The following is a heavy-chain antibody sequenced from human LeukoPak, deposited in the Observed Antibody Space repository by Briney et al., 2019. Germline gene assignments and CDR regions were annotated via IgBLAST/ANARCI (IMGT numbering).Heavy chain of an antibody. Sequence: SQTLSLTCAISGDSVSSSSAARNWIRQSPSRGLEWLGRTYYRSKWYNDYAVSVKSRITINPDTSKNQFSLQLNSVTPEDTAVYYCARAVGSVGATDFDYWGQGTLVTVSS. CDR1: GDSVSSSSAA. CDR3: ARAVGSVGATDFDY. D-gene: IGHD1-26*01. J-gene: IGHJ4*02. CDR2: TYYRSKWYN. V-gene: IGHV6-1*01.